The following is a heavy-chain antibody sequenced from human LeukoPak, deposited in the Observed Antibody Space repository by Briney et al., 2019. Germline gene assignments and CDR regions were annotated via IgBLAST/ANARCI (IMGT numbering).Heavy chain of an antibody. CDR2: INTDGSST. D-gene: IGHD5-12*01. CDR3: ARGIVATIGLGDY. J-gene: IGHJ4*02. Sequence: GGSLRLSCAASGFTFSSYWMHWVRQAPGKGLVWLSRINTDGSSTNYADSVKGRFTISRDNAKNTLYLQMNSLRAEDTAVYYCARGIVATIGLGDYWGQGTLVTVSS. V-gene: IGHV3-74*01. CDR1: GFTFSSYW.